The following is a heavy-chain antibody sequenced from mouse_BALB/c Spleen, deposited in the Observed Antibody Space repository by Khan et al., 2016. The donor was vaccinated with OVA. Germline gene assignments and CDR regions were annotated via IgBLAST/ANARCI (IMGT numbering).Heavy chain of an antibody. CDR1: SFTISSYG. CDR3: ARSAL. Sequence: EVQLVESGGGIVQPGGSLKRSCAASSFTISSYGMSSVRQTPAKRLELVATIDSNGGSTNYPHSVKRRFTISGDNAKNALYLQMSSLKTEDTAMYYCARSALWGQGTTLTVSS. V-gene: IGHV5-6-3*01. J-gene: IGHJ2*01. CDR2: IDSNGGST.